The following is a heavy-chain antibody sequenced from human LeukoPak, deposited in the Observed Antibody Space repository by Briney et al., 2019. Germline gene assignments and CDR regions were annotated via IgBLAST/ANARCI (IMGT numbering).Heavy chain of an antibody. D-gene: IGHD3-3*01. CDR2: IRYDGSNK. CDR1: GFTFSSYG. V-gene: IGHV3-30*02. Sequence: PGGSLRLSCAASGFTFSSYGMHWVRQAPGKGLEWVAFIRYDGSNKYYADSVKGRFTISRDNSKNTLYLQMNSLRAEDTAVYYCAKDEPNTIFGVVIIDGGLDYWGQGTLVTVSS. CDR3: AKDEPNTIFGVVIIDGGLDY. J-gene: IGHJ4*02.